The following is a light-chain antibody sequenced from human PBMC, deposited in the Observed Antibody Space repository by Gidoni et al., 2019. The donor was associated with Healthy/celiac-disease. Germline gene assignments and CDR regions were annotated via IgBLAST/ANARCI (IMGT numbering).Light chain of an antibody. CDR1: QSTSSY. J-gene: IGKJ4*02. CDR2: AAS. V-gene: IGKV1-39*01. CDR3: QQSYSTPLT. Sequence: DIQLTQSPSSLSASVGDRVTITCRASQSTSSYLNWYQQKPGKAPKLLIYAASSLQSGVPSRFSGSGSGTDFTLTISSLQPEDVVTYYCQQSYSTPLTFGGGTKVEIK.